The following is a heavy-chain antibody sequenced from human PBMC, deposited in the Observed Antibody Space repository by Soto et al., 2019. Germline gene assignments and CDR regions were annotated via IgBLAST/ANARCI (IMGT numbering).Heavy chain of an antibody. Sequence: ASVKVSCKASGYTFTSYGISWVRQAPGQGLEWMGWISAYNGNTNYAQKLQGRVTRTTDTSTSTAYMELRSLGSDDTAVYYCARDWREKGLRWLQRGGFDYWGQGTLVTVSS. J-gene: IGHJ4*02. V-gene: IGHV1-18*01. CDR3: ARDWREKGLRWLQRGGFDY. CDR1: GYTFTSYG. CDR2: ISAYNGNT. D-gene: IGHD5-12*01.